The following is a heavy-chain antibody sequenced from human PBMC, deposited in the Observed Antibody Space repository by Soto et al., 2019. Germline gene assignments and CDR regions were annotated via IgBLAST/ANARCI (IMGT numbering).Heavy chain of an antibody. D-gene: IGHD6-19*01. CDR3: ARDPGIAVAGTIYY. CDR1: GFSVSGNY. J-gene: IGHJ4*02. Sequence: GGSLRLSCVASGFSVSGNYMGWVRQAPGKGLEWVSIIYSGDNTHYIDSVRDRFIISRDNSKNTLYLQMHSLRAEDTAVYYCARDPGIAVAGTIYYWGQGTLVTVSS. CDR2: IYSGDNT. V-gene: IGHV3-66*01.